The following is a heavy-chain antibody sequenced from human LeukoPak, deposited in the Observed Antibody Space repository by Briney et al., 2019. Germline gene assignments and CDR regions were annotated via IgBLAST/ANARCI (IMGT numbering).Heavy chain of an antibody. J-gene: IGHJ4*02. D-gene: IGHD2-15*01. CDR1: GFAFSRYG. V-gene: IGHV3-33*01. CDR2: IGRGGNNK. Sequence: GGSLRLSCAASGFAFSRYGMHWVRQAPGKGLEWVAVIGRGGNNKYYADSVKGRFTISRDNSKNTLYLEVNSLRAEDTAVYYCARDYCSGVSCVDFWGQGALVTVSS. CDR3: ARDYCSGVSCVDF.